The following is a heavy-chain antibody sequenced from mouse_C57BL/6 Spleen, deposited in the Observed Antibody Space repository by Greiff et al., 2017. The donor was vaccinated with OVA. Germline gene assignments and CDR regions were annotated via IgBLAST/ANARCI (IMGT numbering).Heavy chain of an antibody. D-gene: IGHD4-1*01. J-gene: IGHJ2*01. CDR3: ARVGLDY. Sequence: EVKLVESGGGLVKPGGSLKLSCAASGFTFSDYGMHWVRQAPEQGLEWVAYISRGSSTIYYADTVKGRFTITRDNAKNTLFLQLTSLRSEDTAMSYCARVGLDYWGQGTTLTVSA. V-gene: IGHV5-17*01. CDR1: GFTFSDYG. CDR2: ISRGSSTI.